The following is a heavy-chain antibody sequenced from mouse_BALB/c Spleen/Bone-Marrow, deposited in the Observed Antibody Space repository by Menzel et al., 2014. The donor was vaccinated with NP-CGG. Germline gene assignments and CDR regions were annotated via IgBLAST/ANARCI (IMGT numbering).Heavy chain of an antibody. J-gene: IGHJ3*01. CDR2: INPDSNTI. V-gene: IGHV4-1*02. Sequence: VQLQQSGGGLVQPGGFLKLSCAASGFDFRTYWMSWVRQAPGKGLEWIGEINPDSNTINYTPSLKDKFIISRDNAKNTLYLQMSKVRAEDTALYYCARLGDYGWFAYWGQGTLVTVSA. CDR1: GFDFRTYW. CDR3: ARLGDYGWFAY. D-gene: IGHD2-13*01.